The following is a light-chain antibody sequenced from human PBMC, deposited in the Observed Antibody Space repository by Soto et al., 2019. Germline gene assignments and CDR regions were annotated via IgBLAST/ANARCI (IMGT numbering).Light chain of an antibody. V-gene: IGKV1-5*01. CDR2: DAS. Sequence: DIQMTQSLSTLSASIGDRVTITCRASQSIARGLAWYQQKPGKAPRLLIYDASSLESGVPLRFSGNGSGTEFTLTISSLQPDDFATYYCQQYTLYWTFGQGTKVDIK. J-gene: IGKJ1*01. CDR1: QSIARG. CDR3: QQYTLYWT.